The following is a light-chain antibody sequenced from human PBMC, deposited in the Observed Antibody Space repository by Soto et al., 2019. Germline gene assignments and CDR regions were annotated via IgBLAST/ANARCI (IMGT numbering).Light chain of an antibody. CDR1: QGISTY. J-gene: IGKJ1*01. CDR2: AAS. CDR3: QQSYSTTWT. V-gene: IGKV1-39*01. Sequence: DIQLTQSPSSLSASVGERVTLTYRASQGISTYLNWYHQKPGKAPKLLIYAASSLQSGVPSRFSGSGSETDFTLTISSLQPEDFATYSCQQSYSTTWTFGQGTKVDIK.